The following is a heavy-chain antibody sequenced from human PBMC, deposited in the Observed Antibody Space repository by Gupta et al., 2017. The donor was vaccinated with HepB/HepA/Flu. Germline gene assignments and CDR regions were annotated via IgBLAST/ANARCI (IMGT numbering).Heavy chain of an antibody. V-gene: IGHV4-39*01. CDR2: IYYSGST. D-gene: IGHD3-22*01. Sequence: QLQLQESGPGLVKPSETLSLTCTVSGGSISTSTNYWGWIRQPPGKGLEWIGSIYYSGSTHYNPSLKSRVTVLVDTSNNQFSLRLSSVTAADTAIYYCANNGSTTIYNHDNSGYYRRDAFDIWGQGTMVTVSS. CDR1: GGSISTSTNY. CDR3: ANNGSTTIYNHDNSGYYRRDAFDI. J-gene: IGHJ3*02.